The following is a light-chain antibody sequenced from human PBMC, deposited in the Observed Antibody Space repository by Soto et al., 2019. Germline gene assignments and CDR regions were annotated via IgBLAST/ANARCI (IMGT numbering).Light chain of an antibody. CDR1: QSISSW. CDR2: KAS. J-gene: IGKJ1*01. Sequence: DIQVTQSPPTLSASVGDRVTITCRASQSISSWLAWYQQKPGKAPKLLIYKASSLESGVPSRFSGSGSGTEFTLTISSLQPDDFATYYCQQYNSYSGTFGQGTKVDIK. CDR3: QQYNSYSGT. V-gene: IGKV1-5*03.